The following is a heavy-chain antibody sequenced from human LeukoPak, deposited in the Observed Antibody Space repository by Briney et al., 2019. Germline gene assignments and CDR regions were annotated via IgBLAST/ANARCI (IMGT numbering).Heavy chain of an antibody. CDR1: GFTFSTNW. CDR3: ARGSDRTGYFPT. D-gene: IGHD3-22*01. CDR2: INGDGSTT. J-gene: IGHJ5*02. Sequence: GGSLRLSCAASGFTFSTNWMHWVRQAPGEGLVWVSRINGDGSTTRYADSVEGRFTISRDNAKNTLCLQMSSLRAEDTAVYYCARGSDRTGYFPTWGQGTLVTVSS. V-gene: IGHV3-74*01.